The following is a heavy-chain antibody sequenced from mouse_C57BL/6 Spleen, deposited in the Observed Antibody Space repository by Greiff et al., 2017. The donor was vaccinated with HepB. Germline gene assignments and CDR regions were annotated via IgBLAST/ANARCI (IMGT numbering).Heavy chain of an antibody. Sequence: QVHVKQPGTELVKPGASVKLSCKASGYTFTSYWMHWVKQRPGQGLEWIGNINPSNGGTNYNEKFKSKATLTVDKSSSTAYMQLSSLTSEDSAVYYCARSPAGYAMDYWGQGTSVTVAS. J-gene: IGHJ4*01. V-gene: IGHV1-53*01. CDR3: ARSPAGYAMDY. CDR2: INPSNGGT. CDR1: GYTFTSYW.